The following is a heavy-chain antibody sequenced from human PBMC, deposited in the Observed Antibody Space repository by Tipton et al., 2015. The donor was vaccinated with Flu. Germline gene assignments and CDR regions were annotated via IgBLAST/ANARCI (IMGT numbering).Heavy chain of an antibody. J-gene: IGHJ6*02. Sequence: QSGAEVKKPGASAKVSCKASSYSFTSYAISWVRQAPGQGLEWMGWISAYDGTTKYAQKMQGRVTMTIDTSTSTAYMELRDLRSDDTAVYYCARDHLTSVWSDFYYGMDVWGQGTTVTVSS. CDR1: SYSFTSYA. CDR2: ISAYDGTT. CDR3: ARDHLTSVWSDFYYGMDV. V-gene: IGHV1-18*01. D-gene: IGHD2-2*01.